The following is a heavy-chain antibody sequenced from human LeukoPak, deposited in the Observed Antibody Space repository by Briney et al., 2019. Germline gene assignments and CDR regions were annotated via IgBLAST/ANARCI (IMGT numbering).Heavy chain of an antibody. CDR1: GYSISSGYY. J-gene: IGHJ5*02. D-gene: IGHD1-26*01. CDR2: IYHSGST. CDR3: ARGGAPSGSYHNWFDP. V-gene: IGHV4-38-2*01. Sequence: SETLSLTCAVSGYSISSGYYWGWIRQPPGKGLEWIGSIYHSGSTYYNPSLKSRVTISVDTSKNQFSLKLSSVTAADTAVYYCARGGAPSGSYHNWFDPWGQGTLVTVSS.